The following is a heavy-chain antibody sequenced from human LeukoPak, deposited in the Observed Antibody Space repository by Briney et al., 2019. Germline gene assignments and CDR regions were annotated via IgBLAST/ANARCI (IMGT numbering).Heavy chain of an antibody. CDR3: ARGFGGARYYYYYYMDV. D-gene: IGHD1-26*01. J-gene: IGHJ6*03. V-gene: IGHV4-59*01. CDR2: IYYSGST. Sequence: PSETLSLTCTVSGGSISSYYWSWIRQPPGKGLDWIGYIYYSGSTNYNPSLKSRVTISVDTSKNQFSLKLSSVTAADTAVYYCARGFGGARYYYYYYMDVWGKGTTVTVSS. CDR1: GGSISSYY.